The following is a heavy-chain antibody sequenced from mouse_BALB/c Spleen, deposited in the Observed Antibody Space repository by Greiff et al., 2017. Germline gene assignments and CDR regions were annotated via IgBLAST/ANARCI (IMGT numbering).Heavy chain of an antibody. V-gene: IGHV5-12-1*01. CDR3: ARHRTSSY. Sequence: EVKLMESGGGLVKPGGSLKLSCAASGFAFSSYDMSWVRPTPEKRLEWVAYISSGGGSTYYPDTVKGRFNIARDNAKNTLYLQMSSLKSEDTAMYYCARHRTSSYWGQGTSVTVSS. J-gene: IGHJ4*01. CDR2: ISSGGGST. CDR1: GFAFSSYD.